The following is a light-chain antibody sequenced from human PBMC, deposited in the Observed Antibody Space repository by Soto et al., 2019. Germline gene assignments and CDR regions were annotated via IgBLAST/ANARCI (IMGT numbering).Light chain of an antibody. CDR2: DAS. V-gene: IGKV3-11*01. CDR1: QSVSNY. Sequence: EIVLTQSPATLSLSPGERATLSCRASQSVSNYLAWYQQKPGQAPRLLIYDASNRATGIPARFSGSGSGTDFTHTISSLEPEDFAVYFCQHRAGWPPALTFGGGTKVEIK. J-gene: IGKJ4*01. CDR3: QHRAGWPPALT.